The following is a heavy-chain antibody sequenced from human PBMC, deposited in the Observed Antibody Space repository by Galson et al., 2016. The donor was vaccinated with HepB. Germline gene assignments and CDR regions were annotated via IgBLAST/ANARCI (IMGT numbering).Heavy chain of an antibody. CDR1: GYTFTNYG. Sequence: SVKVSCKASGYTFTNYGISWVRQAPGQGLEWMGWISAYNGDTSYAQKLQGRVTMTTDTYTSTAYMELRSLRSVDTAVYYCAGGYYASGRSDFDYWGQGTLVTVSS. J-gene: IGHJ4*02. CDR3: AGGYYASGRSDFDY. V-gene: IGHV1-18*01. CDR2: ISAYNGDT. D-gene: IGHD3-10*01.